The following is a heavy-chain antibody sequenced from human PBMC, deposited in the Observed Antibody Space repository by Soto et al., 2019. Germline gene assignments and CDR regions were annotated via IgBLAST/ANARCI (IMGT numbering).Heavy chain of an antibody. V-gene: IGHV3-53*01. CDR3: ARDPLGYSYGLYYNYGMDV. Sequence: PGGSLSLSCAVSGITVSSIYMTWVRQAPGKGLEWVSVIYSEGTTYYADSVKGRFTISRDNSKNTLYLQMNSLRAEDTAVYYCARDPLGYSYGLYYNYGMDVWGQGTTVTVS. CDR2: IYSEGTT. D-gene: IGHD5-18*01. CDR1: GITVSSIY. J-gene: IGHJ6*02.